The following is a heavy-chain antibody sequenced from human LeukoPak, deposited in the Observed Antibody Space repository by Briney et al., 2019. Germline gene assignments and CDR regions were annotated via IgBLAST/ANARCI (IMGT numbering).Heavy chain of an antibody. CDR1: GDSISSSRSY. CDR3: AREDGTAMDNAFDI. Sequence: SETLSLTCTVSGDSISSSRSYWGWIRQPPGKGPEWIGSIYYTGSTFYNPSLKSRVTISEDPSKNQFSLKLRSVTAADTAVYYCAREDGTAMDNAFDIWGQGTMVTVSS. CDR2: IYYTGST. V-gene: IGHV4-39*07. J-gene: IGHJ3*02. D-gene: IGHD5-18*01.